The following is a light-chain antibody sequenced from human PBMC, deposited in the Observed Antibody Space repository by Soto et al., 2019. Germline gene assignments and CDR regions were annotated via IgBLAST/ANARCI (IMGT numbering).Light chain of an antibody. CDR2: KAS. CDR3: HRYNSYSDV. V-gene: IGKV1-5*03. CDR1: HTNSRW. Sequence: DIQMTQSPPTLSGAVGEKVTSTCRDSHTNSRWLAWYQQKTGKAPKLLLYKASKIKSGDPSRFSGSGSGTECTLAIIILQPGDCATYYCHRYNSYSDVVGQGNNLELK. J-gene: IGKJ1*01.